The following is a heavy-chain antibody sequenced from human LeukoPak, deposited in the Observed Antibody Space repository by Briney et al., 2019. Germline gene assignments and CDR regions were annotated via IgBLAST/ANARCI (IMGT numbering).Heavy chain of an antibody. CDR3: ARDQLRYYGSNNYYSDMDF. CDR2: ISAYNGRT. CDR1: GYTFTSYA. V-gene: IGHV1-18*01. D-gene: IGHD3-10*01. Sequence: ASVKVSCKASGYTFTSYAIAWVRQAPGQGLEWMGWISAYNGRTNYAQKFRGRVTMTTDTSTNTGYMELRSLRSDDTAVYFCARDQLRYYGSNNYYSDMDFWGQGTTATVSS. J-gene: IGHJ6*02.